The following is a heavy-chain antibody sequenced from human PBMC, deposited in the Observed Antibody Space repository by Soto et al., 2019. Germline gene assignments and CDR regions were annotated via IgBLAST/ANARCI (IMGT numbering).Heavy chain of an antibody. J-gene: IGHJ4*02. CDR3: ARGNYGSGSSLYYFDY. V-gene: IGHV4-30-4*01. CDR1: GGSISSGDYY. Sequence: PSETLSLTCTVSGGSISSGDYYWSWIRQPPGKGLEWIGYIYYSGSTYYNPSLKSRVTISVDTSKNQFSLKLSPVTAADTAVYYCARGNYGSGSSLYYFDYWGQGTLVTVSS. CDR2: IYYSGST. D-gene: IGHD3-10*01.